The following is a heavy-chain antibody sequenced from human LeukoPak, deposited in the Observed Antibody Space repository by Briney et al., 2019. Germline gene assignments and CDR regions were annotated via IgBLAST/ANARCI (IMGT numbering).Heavy chain of an antibody. CDR2: IYYSGST. V-gene: IGHV4-59*01. CDR3: ARGLEPIPHPSAGAFDI. D-gene: IGHD1-1*01. J-gene: IGHJ3*02. CDR1: GGSISSYY. Sequence: YPSETLSLTCTVSGGSISSYYWSWIRQPPGKELEWIGYIYYSGSTNYNPSLKSRVTISVDTSKNQFSLKLSSVTAADTAVYYCARGLEPIPHPSAGAFDIWGQGTMVTVSS.